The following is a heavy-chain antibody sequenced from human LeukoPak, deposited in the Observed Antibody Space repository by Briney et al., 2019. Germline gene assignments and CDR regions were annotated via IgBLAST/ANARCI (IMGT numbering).Heavy chain of an antibody. D-gene: IGHD3-22*01. CDR3: ARVTDYYDSSGYYPSEYFQH. CDR1: GYTFTSYD. J-gene: IGHJ1*01. V-gene: IGHV1-8*01. Sequence: ASVKVSCKASGYTFTSYDINWVRQATGQGLEWMGWMNPNSGNTGYARKFQGRVTMTRNTSISTAYKELSSLRSEDTAVYYCARVTDYYDSSGYYPSEYFQHWGQGTLVTVSS. CDR2: MNPNSGNT.